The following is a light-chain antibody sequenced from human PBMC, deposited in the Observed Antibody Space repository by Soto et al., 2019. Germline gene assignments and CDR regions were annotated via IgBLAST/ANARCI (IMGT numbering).Light chain of an antibody. V-gene: IGKV1-5*03. CDR3: QQYNSYST. Sequence: DLQMTQSPSALSASVGDRVTITFRASQSISSWLAWYQQKPGKAPKLLIYKASILESGVPSRFSGSGSGTEFTLTISSLQPDDFATYYCQQYNSYSTFGQGTKV. CDR2: KAS. J-gene: IGKJ1*01. CDR1: QSISSW.